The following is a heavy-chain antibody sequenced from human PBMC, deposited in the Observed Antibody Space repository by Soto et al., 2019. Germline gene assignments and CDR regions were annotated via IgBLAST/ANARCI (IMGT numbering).Heavy chain of an antibody. CDR3: AKGLYCSSTSCYGPIDY. D-gene: IGHD2-2*01. CDR1: GFTFSSYG. Sequence: PGGSLRLYCAASGFTFSSYGMHWVRQAPGKGLEWVAVISYDGSNKYYADSVKGRFTISRDNSKNTLYLQMNSLRAEDTAVYYCAKGLYCSSTSCYGPIDYWGQGT. CDR2: ISYDGSNK. J-gene: IGHJ4*02. V-gene: IGHV3-30*18.